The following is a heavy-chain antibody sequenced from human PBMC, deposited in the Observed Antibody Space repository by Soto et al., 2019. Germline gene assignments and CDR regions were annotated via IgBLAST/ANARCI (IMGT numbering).Heavy chain of an antibody. CDR3: ARGVAATPDALAGWSYYYYYYGMDV. J-gene: IGHJ6*02. V-gene: IGHV3-7*01. D-gene: IGHD2-15*01. CDR2: IKQDGSEK. Sequence: GGSLRLSCVVSGFTFSDHYMDWVRQAPGKGLEWVANIKQDGSEKYYVDSVKGRFTISRDNAKNSLYLQMNSLRAEDTAVYYCARGVAATPDALAGWSYYYYYYGMDVWGQGTTVTVSS. CDR1: GFTFSDHY.